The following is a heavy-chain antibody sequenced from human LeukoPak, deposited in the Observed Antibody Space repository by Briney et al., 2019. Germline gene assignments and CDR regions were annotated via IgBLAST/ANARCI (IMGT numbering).Heavy chain of an antibody. CDR1: GFTFSDYY. CDR2: IGSSGRTI. Sequence: GGSLRLSCAASGFTFSDYYMSWIRQAPGKGLEWVSYIGSSGRTIYYADSVKGRFTISRDNAKNSLYLQMYSLRAEDTAVYYCARDGKAVAVAFDIWGQGTMVTVSS. CDR3: ARDGKAVAVAFDI. V-gene: IGHV3-11*04. J-gene: IGHJ3*02. D-gene: IGHD6-19*01.